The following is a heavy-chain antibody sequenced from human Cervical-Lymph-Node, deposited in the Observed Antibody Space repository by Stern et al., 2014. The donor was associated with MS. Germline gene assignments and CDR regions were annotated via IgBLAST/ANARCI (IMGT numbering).Heavy chain of an antibody. D-gene: IGHD2-21*02. J-gene: IGHJ6*02. CDR3: ATHRGRVTYYYGMDV. CDR1: GYTLSEIS. V-gene: IGHV1-24*01. CDR2: FDPEHCET. Sequence: QVQLVQSGAEAKKPGASVKVSCKVSGYTLSEISMHWVRQAPGKGLEWMGGFDPEHCETRYAQKFQGRVTMAEDRSTDTAYMELSSLRSEDTAVYYCATHRGRVTYYYGMDVWGQGTTVTVSS.